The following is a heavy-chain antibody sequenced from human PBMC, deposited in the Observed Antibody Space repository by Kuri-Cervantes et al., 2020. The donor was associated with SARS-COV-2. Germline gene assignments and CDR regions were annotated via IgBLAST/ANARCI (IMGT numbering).Heavy chain of an antibody. V-gene: IGHV1-69*06. Sequence: SVKVSCKASGDTFSSYNISWVRQAPGQGLEWMGWIIPIFGTANYAQKFQGRVTITADKSTITAYMELISLRSEDTAVYYCARAGWKYTDGYYYYYMDVWGKGTTVTVSS. CDR2: IIPIFGTA. J-gene: IGHJ6*03. CDR3: ARAGWKYTDGYYYYYMDV. D-gene: IGHD1-7*01. CDR1: GDTFSSYN.